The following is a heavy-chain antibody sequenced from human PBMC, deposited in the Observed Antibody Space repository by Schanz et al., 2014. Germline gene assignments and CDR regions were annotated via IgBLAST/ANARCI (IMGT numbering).Heavy chain of an antibody. CDR2: ISHSGSSN. CDR3: AKGMGYCSGGACCGYYYEGLDV. D-gene: IGHD2-15*01. CDR1: GFTFNSYA. V-gene: IGHV3-23*01. Sequence: DVQLLESGGGLVQPGGSLRLSCAASGFTFNSYAMTWVRQAPGKGLEWVSSISHSGSSNYYADSEKGRFTISRDNSENTEYLQMNSLSTDDTAVYYCAKGMGYCSGGACCGYYYEGLDVWGQGTTVTVSS. J-gene: IGHJ6*02.